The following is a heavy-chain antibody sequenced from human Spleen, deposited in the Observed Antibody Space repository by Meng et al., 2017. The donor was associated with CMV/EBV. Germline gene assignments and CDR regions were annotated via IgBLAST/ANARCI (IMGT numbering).Heavy chain of an antibody. Sequence: SGPTLVKPTQTLTLPFTFSVFSLTTGSSGMGVVWILQPPGKALEWLAVIYWNDDKRYSPTLKSRLTVTKDTPENQVVLKMTNMDPEDTGTYYCAHSEGWERQTNWFDPWGQGTLVTVSS. D-gene: IGHD1-26*01. V-gene: IGHV2-5*01. CDR1: VFSLTTGSSGMG. CDR2: IYWNDDK. J-gene: IGHJ5*02. CDR3: AHSEGWERQTNWFDP.